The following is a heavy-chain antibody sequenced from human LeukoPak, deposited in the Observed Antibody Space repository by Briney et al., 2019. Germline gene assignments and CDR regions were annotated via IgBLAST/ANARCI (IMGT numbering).Heavy chain of an antibody. CDR1: GYTFTSYG. V-gene: IGHV1-18*01. J-gene: IGHJ6*03. Sequence: GASVKVSCKASGYTFTSYGISWVRQAPGQGLEWMGWISAYSGNTDYAQNLQGRVTMTTDTSTSTAYMELRSLRSDDTAVYYCARTGGGGSIAARLHYYYMDVWGKGTTVTVSS. CDR2: ISAYSGNT. D-gene: IGHD6-6*01. CDR3: ARTGGGGSIAARLHYYYMDV.